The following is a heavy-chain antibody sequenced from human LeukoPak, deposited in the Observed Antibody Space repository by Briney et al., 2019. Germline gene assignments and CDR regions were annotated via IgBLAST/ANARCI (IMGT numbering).Heavy chain of an antibody. CDR3: ASEYSSSSGYYYYYYMDV. Sequence: GGSLRLSRAASGFTFSSYAMHWVRQAPGKGLEWVAVISYDGSNRYYADSVKGRFTISRDNSKNTLYLQMNSLRAEDTAVYYCASEYSSSSGYYYYYYMDVWGKGTTVTVSS. D-gene: IGHD6-6*01. CDR1: GFTFSSYA. V-gene: IGHV3-30-3*01. CDR2: ISYDGSNR. J-gene: IGHJ6*03.